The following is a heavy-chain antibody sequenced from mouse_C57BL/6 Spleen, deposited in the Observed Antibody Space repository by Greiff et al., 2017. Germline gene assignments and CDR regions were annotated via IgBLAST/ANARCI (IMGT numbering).Heavy chain of an antibody. J-gene: IGHJ3*01. D-gene: IGHD2-5*01. CDR2: ISSGGSYT. CDR1: GFTFSSYG. CDR3: ATYYSNSFAY. V-gene: IGHV5-6*01. Sequence: EVQRVESGGDLVKPGGSLKLSCAASGFTFSSYGMSWVRQTPDKKLEWVATISSGGSYTYYPDSVKGRFTISRDNAKNTLYLQMSSLKSEDTAMYYCATYYSNSFAYWGQGTLVTVSA.